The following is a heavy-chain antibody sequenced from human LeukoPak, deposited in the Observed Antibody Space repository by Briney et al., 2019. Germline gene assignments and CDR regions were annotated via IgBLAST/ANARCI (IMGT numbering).Heavy chain of an antibody. J-gene: IGHJ4*02. CDR1: GFTFRNHG. V-gene: IGHV3-33*01. CDR3: ARLIAPLADFWSGYKYYFDY. Sequence: PGGSLRLSCAASGFTFRNHGMHWVRQAPGKGLEWAAVIWYDGSNEYYADSVKGRFTISRDNSKNTLYLQMNSLRAEDTAVYYCARLIAPLADFWSGYKYYFDYWGQGTLVTVSS. D-gene: IGHD3-3*01. CDR2: IWYDGSNE.